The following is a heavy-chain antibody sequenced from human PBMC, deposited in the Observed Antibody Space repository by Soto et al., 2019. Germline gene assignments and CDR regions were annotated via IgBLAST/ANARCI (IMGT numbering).Heavy chain of an antibody. CDR1: GFTFSDYY. V-gene: IGHV3-11*01. CDR2: ISSSGSTI. CDR3: AREACSSTSYYTGGPQTSMYYYYGMDV. D-gene: IGHD2-2*02. Sequence: PGGSLRLSCVASGFTFSDYYMSWIRQAPGKGLEWVSYISSSGSTIYYADSVKGRFTISRDNAKNSLYLQMNSLRAEDTAVYYCAREACSSTSYYTGGPQTSMYYYYGMDVWGQGTTVTVSS. J-gene: IGHJ6*02.